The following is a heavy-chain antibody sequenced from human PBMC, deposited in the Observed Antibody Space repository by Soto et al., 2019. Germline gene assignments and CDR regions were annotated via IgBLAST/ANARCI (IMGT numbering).Heavy chain of an antibody. CDR3: AALAHSVEMAAVEFDY. V-gene: IGHV1-69*13. D-gene: IGHD6-19*01. CDR1: GGTFSSYA. CDR2: IIPIFGTA. J-gene: IGHJ4*02. Sequence: SVKVSCKASGGTFSSYAISWVRQAPGQGLEWMGGIIPIFGTANYAQKFQGRGTITADESTSTAYMELSSLRSEDTAVYYCAALAHSVEMAAVEFDYWGQGTLVTVSS.